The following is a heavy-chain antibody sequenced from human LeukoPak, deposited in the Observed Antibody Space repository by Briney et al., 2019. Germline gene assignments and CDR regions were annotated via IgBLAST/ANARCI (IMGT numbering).Heavy chain of an antibody. D-gene: IGHD4-23*01. Sequence: SETLSLTCTVSGYSISSGYYWGWIRQPPGKGLEWIGSIYHSGSTYYNPSLKSRVTISVDTSKNQFSLKLSSVTAADTAVYYCASGMTTVVRGTDYWGQGTLVTVSS. V-gene: IGHV4-38-2*02. CDR3: ASGMTTVVRGTDY. CDR1: GYSISSGYY. J-gene: IGHJ4*02. CDR2: IYHSGST.